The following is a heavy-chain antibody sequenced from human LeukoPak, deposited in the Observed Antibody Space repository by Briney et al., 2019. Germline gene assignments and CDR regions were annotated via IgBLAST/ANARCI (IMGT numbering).Heavy chain of an antibody. V-gene: IGHV3-30*18. Sequence: GRSLRLSCAASGFTFSSYGMHWVRQAPGKGLEWVAIISYDGSNKYYADSVQGRFTISRDNSKKTLYLQMDSLRAEDTAVYYCAKDLGGGSGCYDLWGRGTLVTVSS. CDR2: ISYDGSNK. D-gene: IGHD6-19*01. CDR1: GFTFSSYG. J-gene: IGHJ2*01. CDR3: AKDLGGGSGCYDL.